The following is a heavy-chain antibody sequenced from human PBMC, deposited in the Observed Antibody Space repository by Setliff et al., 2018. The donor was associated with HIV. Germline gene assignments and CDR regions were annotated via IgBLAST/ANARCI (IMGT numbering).Heavy chain of an antibody. CDR2: ISSNGRSI. D-gene: IGHD2-15*01. J-gene: IGHJ6*03. Sequence: PGGSLRLSCEASGFSFSSYEMNWVRRAPGKGLGWVSYISSNGRSIYYANSVKGRFTISRDNAKNSLYLQMNSLRAEDTAVYYCARDATRGGDMDVWGKGITVTVSS. CDR3: ARDATRGGDMDV. V-gene: IGHV3-48*03. CDR1: GFSFSSYE.